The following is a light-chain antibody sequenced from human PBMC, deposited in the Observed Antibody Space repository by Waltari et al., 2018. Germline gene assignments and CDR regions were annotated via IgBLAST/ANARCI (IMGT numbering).Light chain of an antibody. CDR1: SSTIGRDS. Sequence: QSVLTQPPSASGPPGQRITISCSGSSSTIGRDSVTWSQQLPGPAPNPPGYNDNERPPGVPDRFSGSKSGTSASLAISGLQSEDEADYFCAAWDDILKGVLFGGGTRLTVL. J-gene: IGLJ2*01. CDR2: NDN. CDR3: AAWDDILKGVL. V-gene: IGLV1-44*01.